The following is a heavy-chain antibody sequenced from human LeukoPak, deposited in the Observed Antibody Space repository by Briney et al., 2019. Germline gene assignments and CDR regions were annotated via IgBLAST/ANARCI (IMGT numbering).Heavy chain of an antibody. D-gene: IGHD3-10*01. V-gene: IGHV3-74*01. J-gene: IGHJ5*02. CDR3: ARGPQFSGPGWFDP. CDR2: ISDDGSSTTST. Sequence: GGSLRLSCAASGFTFSGYWMHWVRQVAGKGLVWVSRISDDGSSTTSTIYADSVKGRFTISRDNTKDSLYLQMNSLRAEDTAIYYCARGPQFSGPGWFDPWGQGTLVTVSS. CDR1: GFTFSGYW.